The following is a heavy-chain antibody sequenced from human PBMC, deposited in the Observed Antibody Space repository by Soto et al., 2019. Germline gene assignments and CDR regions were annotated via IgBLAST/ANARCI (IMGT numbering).Heavy chain of an antibody. CDR1: GGTFSSYA. J-gene: IGHJ6*02. CDR3: ATEGGDYGGNPAPYYYYGMDV. D-gene: IGHD4-17*01. CDR2: IIPIFGTA. Sequence: ASVKVSCKASGGTFSSYAISWVRQAPGQGLEWMGGIIPIFGTANYAQKFQGRVTITADESTSTAYMELSSLRSEDTAVYYCATEGGDYGGNPAPYYYYGMDVWGQGTTVTVSS. V-gene: IGHV1-69*13.